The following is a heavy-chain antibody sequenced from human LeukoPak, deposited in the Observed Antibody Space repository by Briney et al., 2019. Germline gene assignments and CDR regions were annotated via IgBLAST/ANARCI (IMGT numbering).Heavy chain of an antibody. CDR3: ARTVTATSLLFDY. J-gene: IGHJ4*02. Sequence: ASVKVSCKTSDYTFTSYGITWVRQAPGQGLEWMGWISPYNGNTNYAQRLQGRVTMTTDTSTSTDFMELRSLRSDDTAVYYCARTVTATSLLFDYWGQGTLVTVSS. D-gene: IGHD2-21*02. V-gene: IGHV1-18*01. CDR1: DYTFTSYG. CDR2: ISPYNGNT.